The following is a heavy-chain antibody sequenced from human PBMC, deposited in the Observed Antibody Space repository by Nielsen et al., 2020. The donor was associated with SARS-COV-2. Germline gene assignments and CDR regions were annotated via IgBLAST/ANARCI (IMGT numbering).Heavy chain of an antibody. CDR2: ISSSGSTI. CDR3: ARQLYYDSSGRYAFDI. Sequence: GGSLRLSCAASGFTFSSYEMNWVHQAPGKGLEWVSYISSSGSTIYYADSVKGRFTISRDNAKNSLYLQMNSLRAEDTAVYYCARQLYYDSSGRYAFDIWGQGTMVTVSS. D-gene: IGHD3-22*01. J-gene: IGHJ3*02. V-gene: IGHV3-48*03. CDR1: GFTFSSYE.